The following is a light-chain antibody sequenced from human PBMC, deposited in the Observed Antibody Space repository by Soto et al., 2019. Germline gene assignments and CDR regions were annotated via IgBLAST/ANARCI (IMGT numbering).Light chain of an antibody. CDR2: VTS. CDR3: QQCDSLTGT. CDR1: QSINGNY. Sequence: EIVLTQSPGTLSLSPGDRATLSCRASQSINGNYLHWYQQKPGQAPRLLIFVTSSRATGIPYRFIGGGSGTDFTLTISRLEPEDFSVYYCQQCDSLTGTFGQGTKVKSK. V-gene: IGKV3-20*01. J-gene: IGKJ1*01.